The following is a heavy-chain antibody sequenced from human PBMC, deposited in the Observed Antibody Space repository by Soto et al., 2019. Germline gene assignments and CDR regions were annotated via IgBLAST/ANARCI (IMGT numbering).Heavy chain of an antibody. CDR1: GFSFNSYA. V-gene: IGHV3-21*01. J-gene: IGHJ3*01. Sequence: LRLSCVASGFSFNSYAMNWFRLAPETGPEWVATISATGYYIYYADSVQGRFTISRDNARNTLFLQMNGLEAEDTAVYYCVRDLCRIVGATADALDLWGQGTPVTVSS. CDR3: VRDLCRIVGATADALDL. CDR2: ISATGYYI. D-gene: IGHD1-26*01.